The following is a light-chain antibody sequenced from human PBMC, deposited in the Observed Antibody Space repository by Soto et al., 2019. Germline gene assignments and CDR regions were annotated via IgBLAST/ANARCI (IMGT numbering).Light chain of an antibody. CDR1: SSDVGSYNL. Sequence: QSVLTQPASVSGSPGQSITISCTGTSSDVGSYNLVSWYQQHPGKAPKLMIYEGSKRPSGVSNRFSGYKSGNTASLTISGLQAEDEADYCCCSYAGSSTWVFGGGTKLTVL. CDR3: CSYAGSSTWV. CDR2: EGS. J-gene: IGLJ3*02. V-gene: IGLV2-23*01.